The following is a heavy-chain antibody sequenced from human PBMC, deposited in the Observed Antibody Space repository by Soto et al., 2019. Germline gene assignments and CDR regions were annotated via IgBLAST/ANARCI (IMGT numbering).Heavy chain of an antibody. CDR1: GFTFSSYA. Sequence: GGSLRLSCAASGFTFSSYAMSWVRQAPGKGLEWVSAISGSGGSTYYADSVKGRFTISRDNSKNTLYLQMNSLRAEDTAVYYCAKGLMVRGVIPLPYYYYGMDVWGQGTTVTVSS. D-gene: IGHD3-10*01. J-gene: IGHJ6*02. V-gene: IGHV3-23*01. CDR3: AKGLMVRGVIPLPYYYYGMDV. CDR2: ISGSGGST.